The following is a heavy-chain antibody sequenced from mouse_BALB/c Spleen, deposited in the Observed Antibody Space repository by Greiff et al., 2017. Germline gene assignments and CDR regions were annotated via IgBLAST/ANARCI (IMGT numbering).Heavy chain of an antibody. CDR1: GFTFSSYT. CDR3: TRDNGYYNYWYFDV. V-gene: IGHV5-6-4*01. D-gene: IGHD2-3*01. Sequence: EVKLVESGGGLVKPGGSLKLSCAASGFTFSSYTMSWVRQTPEKRLEWVATISSGGSYTYYPDSVKGRFTISRDNAKNTLYLQMSSLKSEDTAMYYCTRDNGYYNYWYFDVWGAGTTVTVSS. J-gene: IGHJ1*01. CDR2: ISSGGSYT.